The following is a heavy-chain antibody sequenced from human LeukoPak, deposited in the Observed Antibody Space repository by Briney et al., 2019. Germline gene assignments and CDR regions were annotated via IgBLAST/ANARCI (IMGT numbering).Heavy chain of an antibody. CDR1: GYTFTNYG. D-gene: IGHD6-13*01. J-gene: IGHJ5*02. CDR2: ISAYNDNT. Sequence: ASVKVSCKASGYTFTNYGITWVRQAPGQGLEWMGWISAYNDNTHYAQNLQGRVTMTTDTSTSTACMELRSLRSDDTAVYYCASTYAKYFSSFDPWGQGPVTLVTVSS. CDR3: ASTYAKYFSSFDP. V-gene: IGHV1-18*01.